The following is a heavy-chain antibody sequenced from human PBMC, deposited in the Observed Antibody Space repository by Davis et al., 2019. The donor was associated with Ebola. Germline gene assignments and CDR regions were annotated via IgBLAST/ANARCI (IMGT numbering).Heavy chain of an antibody. CDR2: IIPIFGTA. J-gene: IGHJ5*02. CDR3: ARDFVRVGWFDP. V-gene: IGHV1-69*13. D-gene: IGHD2-15*01. Sequence: SVKVSCKASGGTFSSYAISWVRQAPGQGLEWMGGIIPIFGTANYAQKFQGRVTITADESTSTAYMELSSLRSEDTAVYYCARDFVRVGWFDPWGQGTLVTVSS. CDR1: GGTFSSYA.